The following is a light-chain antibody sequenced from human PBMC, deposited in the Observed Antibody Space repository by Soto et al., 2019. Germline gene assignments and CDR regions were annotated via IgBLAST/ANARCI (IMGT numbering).Light chain of an antibody. CDR2: GAA. Sequence: IGMTHSAVTLSVSPGERATLSCKARQRIXSKLDWYQQKPGQAPRFLTYGAATMDTGSPARLSGSGSGTEFTLTISSLQSEYFAVYYCQHYESWTRTFGGGTKVDIK. CDR3: QHYESWTRT. J-gene: IGKJ4*02. CDR1: QRIXSK. V-gene: IGKV3-15*01.